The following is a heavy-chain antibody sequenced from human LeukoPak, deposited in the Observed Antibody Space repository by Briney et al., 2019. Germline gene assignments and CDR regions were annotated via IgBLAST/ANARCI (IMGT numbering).Heavy chain of an antibody. V-gene: IGHV3-48*03. CDR3: ARGVVIVGIDY. CDR2: INSGGSTI. D-gene: IGHD3-3*01. CDR1: GFTFSNYE. Sequence: GGSLRLSCAASGFTFSNYEMYWVRQAPGKGLEWVSYINSGGSTITYADSVKGRFTISRDKAKNSLYLKMNSLRAEDTAAYYCARGVVIVGIDYWGQATLVTV. J-gene: IGHJ4*02.